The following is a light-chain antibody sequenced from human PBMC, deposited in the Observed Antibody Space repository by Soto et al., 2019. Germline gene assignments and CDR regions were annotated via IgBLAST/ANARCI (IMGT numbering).Light chain of an antibody. CDR3: QQYGISP. CDR2: GAS. J-gene: IGKJ5*01. CDR1: QSVSSSY. Sequence: EIVLTQSPGTLSLSPGERATLSCRASQSVSSSYLAWYQQKPGQAPRLLIYGASSRATGIPDRFSGSGSGTDFPLTISRLEPEDFAVYYCQQYGISPFGQGTRLEIK. V-gene: IGKV3-20*01.